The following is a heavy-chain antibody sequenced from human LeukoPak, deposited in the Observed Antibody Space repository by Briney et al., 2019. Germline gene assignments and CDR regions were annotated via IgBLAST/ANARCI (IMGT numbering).Heavy chain of an antibody. CDR2: IDPSDSYT. D-gene: IGHD4-17*01. V-gene: IGHV5-10-1*01. CDR3: ARAPSTTLRFFDY. CDR1: GYSFTSYW. J-gene: IGHJ4*02. Sequence: PGESLSISCKGSGYSFTSYWISWVRQMPGKGLEWMGRIDPSDSYTNYSPSFQGHVTISADKSISTAYLHWSSLKASDTAMYYCARAPSTTLRFFDYWAQGTLVTVSS.